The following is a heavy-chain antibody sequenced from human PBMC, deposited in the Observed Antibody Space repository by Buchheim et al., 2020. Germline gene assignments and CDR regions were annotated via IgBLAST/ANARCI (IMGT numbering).Heavy chain of an antibody. V-gene: IGHV3-33*01. CDR3: ARHGMDV. CDR2: TWYDGDSK. J-gene: IGHJ6*02. CDR1: GFMFSNYA. Sequence: QVRLVESGGGVVQPGTSLRLSCATSGFMFSNYAMHWVRQAPGKGLEWVAVTWYDGDSKYHGDSVKGRFTISRDNSKNTLYLQMNSLRAEDTAVYYCARHGMDVWGQGTT.